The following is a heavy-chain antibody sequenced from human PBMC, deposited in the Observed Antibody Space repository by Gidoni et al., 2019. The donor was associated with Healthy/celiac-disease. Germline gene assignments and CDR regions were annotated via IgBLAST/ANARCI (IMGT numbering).Heavy chain of an antibody. D-gene: IGHD3-10*01. J-gene: IGHJ4*02. V-gene: IGHV1-69*01. CDR2: IIPIFGTA. Sequence: QVQLVQSGAEVKKPGSSVKVSCKASGGTFSSYAISWVRQAPGQGLEWMGGIIPIFGTANYAQKFQGRVTITADESTSTAYMELSSLRSEDTAVYYCARDRITMVRGVIIRYYFDYWGQGTLVTVSS. CDR1: GGTFSSYA. CDR3: ARDRITMVRGVIIRYYFDY.